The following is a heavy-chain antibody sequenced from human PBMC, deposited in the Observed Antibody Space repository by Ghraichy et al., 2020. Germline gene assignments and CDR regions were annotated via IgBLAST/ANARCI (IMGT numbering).Heavy chain of an antibody. Sequence: SETLSLICTVSGGSISSYYWSWIRQPPGKGLEWIAYIYYSGSTNYNPSLKSRVTISVDTSKNQFSLKLSSVTAADTAVYFCAGDRGSSWGRPVYYFDYWGQGTLVTVSS. CDR3: AGDRGSSWGRPVYYFDY. D-gene: IGHD6-13*01. CDR2: IYYSGST. CDR1: GGSISSYY. J-gene: IGHJ4*02. V-gene: IGHV4-59*01.